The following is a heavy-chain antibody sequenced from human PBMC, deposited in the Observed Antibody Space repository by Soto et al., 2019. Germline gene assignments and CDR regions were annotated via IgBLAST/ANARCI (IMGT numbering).Heavy chain of an antibody. CDR1: GFTFSSYS. D-gene: IGHD2-2*01. J-gene: IGHJ4*02. CDR2: ISGSGGST. V-gene: IGHV3-23*01. CDR3: AKDRVPAARRRDFDY. Sequence: LILSCAASGFTFSSYSMGWGRQAPGKGLEWVSAISGSGGSTYYADSVKGRFTISRDNSKNTLYLQMNSLRAEDTAVYYCAKDRVPAARRRDFDYWGQGTLVTVSS.